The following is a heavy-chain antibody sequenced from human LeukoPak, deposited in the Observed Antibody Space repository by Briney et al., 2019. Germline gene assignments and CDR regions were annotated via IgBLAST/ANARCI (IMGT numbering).Heavy chain of an antibody. CDR1: GCSVSSNRTA. Sequence: SQTLSLTCAIPGCSVSSNRTAWDWIRQSPSRGLEWLGRTYYRSKWKSDYAVSLRGRINISPDTSKNQFSLQLNSVSPEDTAVYYCARLVGNSPDYWGQGALVTVSS. V-gene: IGHV6-1*01. CDR2: TYYRSKWKS. J-gene: IGHJ4*02. CDR3: ARLVGNSPDY. D-gene: IGHD2-8*02.